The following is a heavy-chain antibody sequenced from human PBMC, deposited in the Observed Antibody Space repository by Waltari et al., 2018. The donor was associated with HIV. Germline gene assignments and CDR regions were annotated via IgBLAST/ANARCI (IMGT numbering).Heavy chain of an antibody. CDR2: INHSGST. V-gene: IGHV4-34*01. Sequence: QVQLQQWGAGLLKPSETLSLTCAVYGGSFSGYYWSWIRQPPGKGLEWIGEINHSGSTNYNPSLKSRVTISVDTSKNQCSLKLSSVTAADTAVYYCAVTPAYYFDYWGQGTLVTVSS. CDR1: GGSFSGYY. J-gene: IGHJ4*02. CDR3: AVTPAYYFDY.